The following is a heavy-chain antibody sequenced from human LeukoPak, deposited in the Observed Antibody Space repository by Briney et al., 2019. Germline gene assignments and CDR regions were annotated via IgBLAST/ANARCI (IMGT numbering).Heavy chain of an antibody. Sequence: PSETLSPTCTVSGGSVSSSSYYWGWIRQPPGKGLEWIGSIYYSGSTYYNPSLKSRVTISVDTSKNQFSLRLSSVTAADTAVYYCARLSYYYDSSGYYYPDYWGQGTLVTVSS. CDR3: ARLSYYYDSSGYYYPDY. V-gene: IGHV4-39*01. D-gene: IGHD3-22*01. CDR1: GGSVSSSSYY. CDR2: IYYSGST. J-gene: IGHJ4*02.